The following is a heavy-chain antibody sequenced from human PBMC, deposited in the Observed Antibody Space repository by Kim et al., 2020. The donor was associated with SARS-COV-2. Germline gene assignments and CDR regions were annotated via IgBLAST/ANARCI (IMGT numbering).Heavy chain of an antibody. V-gene: IGHV3-23*01. D-gene: IGHD4-17*01. J-gene: IGHJ3*02. CDR3: AKDHPTVTTTHDAFDI. CDR2: ISGSGGST. CDR1: GFTFSSYA. Sequence: GGSLRLSCAASGFTFSSYAMSWVRQAPGKGLEWVSAISGSGGSTYYADSVKGRFTISRDNSKNTLYLQMNSLRAEDTAVYYCAKDHPTVTTTHDAFDIWGQGTMVTVSS.